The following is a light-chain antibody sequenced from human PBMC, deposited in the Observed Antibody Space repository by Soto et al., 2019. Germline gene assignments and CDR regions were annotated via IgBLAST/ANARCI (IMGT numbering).Light chain of an antibody. CDR1: QGISSY. J-gene: IGKJ4*01. CDR3: QQHNSYPVT. Sequence: DIPLTQSPSFLSASVGDRVTITCRASQGISSYLAWYQQKPGKAPKLLIYTASTLQSGVPSRFSGSGSGTEFTLTISSLQPEDFATYFCQQHNSYPVTFGGGTKVEIK. CDR2: TAS. V-gene: IGKV1-9*01.